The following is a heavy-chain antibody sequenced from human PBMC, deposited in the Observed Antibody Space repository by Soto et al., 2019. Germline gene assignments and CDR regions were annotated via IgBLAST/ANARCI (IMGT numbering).Heavy chain of an antibody. CDR1: GFTFSSYS. CDR2: ISSSSSYI. D-gene: IGHD3-3*01. Sequence: GGSLRLSCAASGFTFSSYSMDWVRQAPGKGLEWVSSISSSSSYIYYADSVKGRFTISRDNTKNSLYLQMNSLRAGDTAVYYCARDQQGIFGVAYYYGMDVWGQGTTVTVSS. V-gene: IGHV3-21*01. CDR3: ARDQQGIFGVAYYYGMDV. J-gene: IGHJ6*02.